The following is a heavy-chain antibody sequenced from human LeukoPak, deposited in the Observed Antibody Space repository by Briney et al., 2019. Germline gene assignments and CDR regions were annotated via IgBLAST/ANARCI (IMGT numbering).Heavy chain of an antibody. V-gene: IGHV4-59*05. CDR3: ARHAAYCSDSNCYLRWFDP. Sequence: SQTLSLTRTVSGGSISSYYWSWIRQPPGKGLEWIGSIYYSGSTFYNPSLKSRVTISVDTSKDQFSLKLSSVTAADTALFYCARHAAYCSDSNCYLRWFDPWGQETLVTVSS. CDR2: IYYSGST. J-gene: IGHJ5*02. D-gene: IGHD2-15*01. CDR1: GGSISSYY.